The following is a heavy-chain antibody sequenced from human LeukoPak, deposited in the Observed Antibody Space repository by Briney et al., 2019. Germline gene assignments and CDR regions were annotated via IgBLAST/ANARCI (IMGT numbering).Heavy chain of an antibody. Sequence: SETLSLTCAVYGGSFSGHYWSWIRQPPGKGLEWIGEINHSGSTNYNPSLKSRVTISVDTSKNQFSLKLSSVTAADTAVYYCARGMLRYFDWLSMYYFDYWGQGTLVTVSS. D-gene: IGHD3-9*01. J-gene: IGHJ4*02. CDR1: GGSFSGHY. CDR2: INHSGST. V-gene: IGHV4-34*01. CDR3: ARGMLRYFDWLSMYYFDY.